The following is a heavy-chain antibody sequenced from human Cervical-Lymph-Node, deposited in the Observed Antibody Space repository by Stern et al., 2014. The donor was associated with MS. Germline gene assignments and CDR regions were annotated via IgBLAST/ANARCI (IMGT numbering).Heavy chain of an antibody. V-gene: IGHV5-51*01. Sequence: EVQLVESGGGVKKPGESLKISCKGSGFSFTDYWIGWVRQMPGKGLEWMGLLYNGESDARSGPSFHGQVTISADQSITTAYLQWSSLKAADTAIYYCARMCAVQGPRGNLPGYFQHWGQGTLVTVSS. J-gene: IGHJ1*01. CDR2: LYNGESDA. CDR3: ARMCAVQGPRGNLPGYFQH. D-gene: IGHD3-10*02. CDR1: GFSFTDYW.